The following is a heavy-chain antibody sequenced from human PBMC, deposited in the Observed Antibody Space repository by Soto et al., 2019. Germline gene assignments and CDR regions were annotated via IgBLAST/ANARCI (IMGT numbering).Heavy chain of an antibody. CDR1: GFTFSSYA. J-gene: IGHJ4*02. Sequence: LRLSCAASGFTFSSYAMHWVRQAPGKGLEWVAVISYDGSNKYYADSVKGRFTISRDNSKNTLYLQMNSLRAEDTAVYYCARDRYWGQGTLVTVSS. V-gene: IGHV3-30-3*01. CDR3: ARDRY. CDR2: ISYDGSNK.